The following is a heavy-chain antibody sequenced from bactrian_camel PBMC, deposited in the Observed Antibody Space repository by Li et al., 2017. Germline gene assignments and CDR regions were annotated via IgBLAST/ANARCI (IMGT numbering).Heavy chain of an antibody. V-gene: IGHV3S55*01. CDR1: GFTFSLWS. Sequence: HVQLVESGGGSVQAGGSLRLSCATSGFTFSLWSIAWFRQAPGKEREGVATIDAENTATYGKSVKGRFTISKDNAKNTLHLQMSGLKPEDTAMYYCAVAVWCSYYAPLAAVYTYWGQGTQVTVS. CDR2: IDAENTA. J-gene: IGHJ4*01. D-gene: IGHD4*01. CDR3: AVAVWCSYYAPLAAVYTY.